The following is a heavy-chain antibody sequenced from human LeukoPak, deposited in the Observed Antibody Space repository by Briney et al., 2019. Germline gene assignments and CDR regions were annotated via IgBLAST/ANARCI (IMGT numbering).Heavy chain of an antibody. CDR3: ARGPLTMFRGAGNWFDP. CDR2: INPSGGST. V-gene: IGHV1-46*03. CDR1: GYTFTSYY. D-gene: IGHD3-10*01. Sequence: ASVKVSCKASGYTFTSYYMHWVRQAPGQGLEWMGIINPSGGSTSYAQKFQGRVTMTRDTSTSTVYMELSSLRSEDTAVYYCARGPLTMFRGAGNWFDPWGQGTLVTVSS. J-gene: IGHJ5*02.